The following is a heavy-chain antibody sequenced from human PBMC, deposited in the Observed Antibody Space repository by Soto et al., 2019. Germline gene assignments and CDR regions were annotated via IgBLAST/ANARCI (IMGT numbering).Heavy chain of an antibody. CDR2: IYYSGST. J-gene: IGHJ4*02. CDR1: GGSISSSSYY. V-gene: IGHV4-39*01. CDR3: ARPARQDTVAGNY. Sequence: SETLSLTCTVSGGSISSSSYYWGWIRQPPGKGLEWIWSIYYSGSTYYNPSLKSRATISIDTSKNQFSLNLNSVTATDTAVYYCARPARQDTVAGNYWGQGTLVTVSS. D-gene: IGHD6-19*01.